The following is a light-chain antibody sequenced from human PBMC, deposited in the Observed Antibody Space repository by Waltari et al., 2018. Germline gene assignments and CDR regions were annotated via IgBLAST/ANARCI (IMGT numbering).Light chain of an antibody. Sequence: EVVLTQSPGTLSLSPGERATLSCRASQSISRYLVWYQQRPGQSPRLLIDAASTRATGVPDRFSGSGSGTDFSLTISRLEPEDFAVYYCQNHERLPATFGQGTRVEIK. CDR3: QNHERLPAT. CDR2: AAS. CDR1: QSISRY. J-gene: IGKJ1*01. V-gene: IGKV3-20*01.